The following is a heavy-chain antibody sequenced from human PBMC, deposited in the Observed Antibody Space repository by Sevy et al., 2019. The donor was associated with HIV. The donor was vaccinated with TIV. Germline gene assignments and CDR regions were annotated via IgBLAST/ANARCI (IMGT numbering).Heavy chain of an antibody. CDR2: ISGSGRST. V-gene: IGHV3-23*01. D-gene: IGHD2-15*01. CDR3: AKGYCSGGSCPRDYYYYGMDV. Sequence: GGSLRLSCAASGFTFTSYAMNWVRQAPGKGLDWVSSISGSGRSTYYADSVEGRFTISRDNSKNTLSLQVNSLRADDTAVYYCAKGYCSGGSCPRDYYYYGMDVWGQGTTVTVSS. CDR1: GFTFTSYA. J-gene: IGHJ6*02.